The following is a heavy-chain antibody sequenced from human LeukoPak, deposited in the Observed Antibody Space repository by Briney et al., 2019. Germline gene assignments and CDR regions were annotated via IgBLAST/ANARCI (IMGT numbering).Heavy chain of an antibody. V-gene: IGHV1-18*01. D-gene: IGHD6-13*01. J-gene: IGHJ4*02. CDR2: ISAYNGNT. CDR3: ARVCGGYSSSWYVCPADDFDY. CDR1: GYTFTSYG. Sequence: ASMKVSCKASGYTFTSYGISWVRQAPGQGLEWMGWISAYNGNTNYAQKLQGRVTMTTDTSTSTAYMELRSLRSDDTAVYYCARVCGGYSSSWYVCPADDFDYWGQGTLVTVSS.